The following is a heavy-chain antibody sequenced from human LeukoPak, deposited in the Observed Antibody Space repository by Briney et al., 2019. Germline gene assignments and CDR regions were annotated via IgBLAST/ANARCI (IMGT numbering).Heavy chain of an antibody. CDR1: GFTFSSYA. Sequence: GGSLRLSCAPSGFTFSSYAMSWVRQAPGEGLEWVSGISGSGDSTYYADSVKGRFTISRDNAKNTLYLQMNSLRAEDTAVYYCARELLYYYDSSGYYPDYWGQGTLVTVSS. V-gene: IGHV3-23*01. J-gene: IGHJ4*02. CDR2: ISGSGDST. D-gene: IGHD3-22*01. CDR3: ARELLYYYDSSGYYPDY.